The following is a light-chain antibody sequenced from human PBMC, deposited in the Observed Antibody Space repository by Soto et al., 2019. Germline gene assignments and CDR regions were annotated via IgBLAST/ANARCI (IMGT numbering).Light chain of an antibody. CDR2: WAS. V-gene: IGKV4-1*01. CDR1: QGVSSY. J-gene: IGKJ1*01. Sequence: DIVMTQSPGSLAVSLGERASINCRSSQGVSSYLAWYQQKPGKPPQVLIYWASTRESGVPDRFSGSGSGTDFTLTISGLQAEDVAVYYCQQYYSAPRTFGQGTEVEIK. CDR3: QQYYSAPRT.